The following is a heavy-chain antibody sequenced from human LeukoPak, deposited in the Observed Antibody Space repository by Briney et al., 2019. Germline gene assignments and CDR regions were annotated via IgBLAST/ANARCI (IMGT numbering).Heavy chain of an antibody. Sequence: PGGSLRLSCAASGFTFSGYYMSWIRQAPGKGLERVSYISSSGSTKYYADSVKGRFTVSRDNAKNSLDLQMNSLRADDTAVYYCARDSTSVGAFDPWGQGALVTVSS. V-gene: IGHV3-11*01. CDR3: ARDSTSVGAFDP. J-gene: IGHJ5*02. CDR1: GFTFSGYY. CDR2: ISSSGSTK.